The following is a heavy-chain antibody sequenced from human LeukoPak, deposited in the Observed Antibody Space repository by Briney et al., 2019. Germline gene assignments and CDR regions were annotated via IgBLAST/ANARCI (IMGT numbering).Heavy chain of an antibody. J-gene: IGHJ4*02. D-gene: IGHD2-2*01. Sequence: GGSLRLSCAASGFTFSSYAMSWVRQAPGKGLEWVSAISGSGGSTYYADSVKGRFTISRDNSKNTLYLQMNSLRAEDTTVYYCAKDSVYCSSTSCYVYWGQGTLVTVSS. V-gene: IGHV3-23*01. CDR3: AKDSVYCSSTSCYVY. CDR1: GFTFSSYA. CDR2: ISGSGGST.